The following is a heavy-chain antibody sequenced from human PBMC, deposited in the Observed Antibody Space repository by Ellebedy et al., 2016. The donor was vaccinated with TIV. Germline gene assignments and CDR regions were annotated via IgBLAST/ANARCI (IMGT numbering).Heavy chain of an antibody. V-gene: IGHV3-7*01. CDR1: RFTFSSYW. CDR3: ARDALSAFDI. Sequence: GGSLRLSXAASRFTFSSYWMSWVRQAPGKGLEWVANIKQDGSEKYYVDSVKGRFTISRDNAENSLYLQMNSLRAEDTAVYYCARDALSAFDIWGQGTMVTVSS. J-gene: IGHJ3*02. D-gene: IGHD4/OR15-4a*01. CDR2: IKQDGSEK.